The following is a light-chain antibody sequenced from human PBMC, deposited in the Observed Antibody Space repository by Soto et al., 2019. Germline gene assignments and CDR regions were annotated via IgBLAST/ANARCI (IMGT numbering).Light chain of an antibody. CDR3: TSSAGTNRMV. Sequence: QSALTQPPSASGSPGQSVTISCTGTSSDVGGSNYVSWYQQHPGKAPKLMISEVSKRPSGVPDRFSGSKSGNTASLRVSGLQDEDEADYYCTSSAGTNRMVFGGGTQLTVL. CDR2: EVS. CDR1: SSDVGGSNY. J-gene: IGLJ2*01. V-gene: IGLV2-8*01.